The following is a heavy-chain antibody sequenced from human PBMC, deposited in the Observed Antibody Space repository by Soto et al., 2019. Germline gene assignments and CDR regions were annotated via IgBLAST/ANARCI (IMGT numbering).Heavy chain of an antibody. D-gene: IGHD5-12*01. V-gene: IGHV3-30*18. J-gene: IGHJ4*02. Sequence: GGSLRLSCAASGFTFSSYGMHWVRQAPGKGLEWVAVISYDGSNKYYADSVKGRFTISRDNSKNTLYLQMNSLRAEDTAVYYCAKDQDSGPVEMATITGFGYWGQGTLVTVSS. CDR3: AKDQDSGPVEMATITGFGY. CDR2: ISYDGSNK. CDR1: GFTFSSYG.